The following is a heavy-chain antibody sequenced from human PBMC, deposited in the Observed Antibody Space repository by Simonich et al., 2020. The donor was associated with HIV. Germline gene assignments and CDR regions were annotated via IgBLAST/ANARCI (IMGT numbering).Heavy chain of an antibody. D-gene: IGHD3-16*01. CDR1: GGSISSSSYY. Sequence: QLQLQESGPGLVKPSEPLSLTCTVSGGSISSSSYYWGWIRQPPGKGLEWVWSIYYRGSTYYNPSLKSRVTISVETSKNQFSLKLSSVTAADTAVYYCARLLILFGGYYFDYWGQGTLVTVSS. CDR3: ARLLILFGGYYFDY. V-gene: IGHV4-39*01. CDR2: IYYRGST. J-gene: IGHJ4*02.